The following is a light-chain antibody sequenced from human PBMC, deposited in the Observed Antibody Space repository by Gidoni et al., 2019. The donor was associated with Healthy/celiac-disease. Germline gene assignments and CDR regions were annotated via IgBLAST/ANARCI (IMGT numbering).Light chain of an antibody. V-gene: IGKV1-39*01. CDR1: QSIRSY. Sequence: IQMNQSPSSLPASVGDRVNITRRATQSIRSYLNWYQQNTRNATKLLIYAASSLQSGVPSSVSGSGSGTDVTRTIISLQPEDFASYYFQQCYSTPCTFGPGTKVEIK. CDR3: QQCYSTPCT. J-gene: IGKJ2*02. CDR2: AAS.